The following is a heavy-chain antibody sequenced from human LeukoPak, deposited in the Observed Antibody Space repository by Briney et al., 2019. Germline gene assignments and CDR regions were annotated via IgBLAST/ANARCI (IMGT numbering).Heavy chain of an antibody. V-gene: IGHV3-23*01. J-gene: IGHJ4*02. Sequence: GGSLRLSCAASGFTFSSYAMSWVRQAPGKGMEWVSAISGSGGSTYYADSVEGRFTISRDNSKNTLYLQMNSLRAEDTAVYYCAKARQIVATLYFDYWGQGTLVTVSS. CDR1: GFTFSSYA. CDR2: ISGSGGST. CDR3: AKARQIVATLYFDY. D-gene: IGHD5-12*01.